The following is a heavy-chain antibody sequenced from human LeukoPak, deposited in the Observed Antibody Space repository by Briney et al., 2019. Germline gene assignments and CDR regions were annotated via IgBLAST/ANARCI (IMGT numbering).Heavy chain of an antibody. CDR1: GGSISSYY. CDR2: IYYSGST. D-gene: IGHD3-10*01. Sequence: SETLSLTCTVFGGSISSYYWTWIRQPPGKGLEWIGYIYYSGSTNYNPSLKSRVTMSVDTSKNQFSLKLSSVTAADTAVYYCARYYGSRLKRGYYFDYWGQGTLVTVSS. J-gene: IGHJ4*02. CDR3: ARYYGSRLKRGYYFDY. V-gene: IGHV4-59*12.